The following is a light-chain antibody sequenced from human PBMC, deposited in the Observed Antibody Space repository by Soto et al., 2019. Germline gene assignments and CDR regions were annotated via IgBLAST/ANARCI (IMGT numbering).Light chain of an antibody. CDR1: SSDVGSYNL. CDR2: EGS. V-gene: IGLV2-23*03. CDR3: CSYASSSTFWV. J-gene: IGLJ3*02. Sequence: QSALTQPASVSGSPGQSITISCTGNSSDVGSYNLVSWYQQHPGKAPKLMIYEGSKRPSGVSNRFSGSKSGNTASLTISGLQAEDEADYYCCSYASSSTFWVFGGGTKVTVL.